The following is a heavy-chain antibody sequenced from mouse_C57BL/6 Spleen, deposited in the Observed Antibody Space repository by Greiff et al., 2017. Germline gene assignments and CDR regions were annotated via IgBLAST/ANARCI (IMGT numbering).Heavy chain of an antibody. D-gene: IGHD2-2*01. J-gene: IGHJ2*01. CDR2: IYPRSGNT. V-gene: IGHV1-81*01. CDR3: AREEGVKRDY. CDR1: GYTFTSYG. Sequence: VQLQQSGAELARPGASVKLSCKASGYTFTSYGISWVKQRTGQGLEWIGAIYPRSGNTYYNEKFKGKATLTADKSSSTAYMELRSLTSEDSAVYFCAREEGVKRDYWGQGTTLTVSS.